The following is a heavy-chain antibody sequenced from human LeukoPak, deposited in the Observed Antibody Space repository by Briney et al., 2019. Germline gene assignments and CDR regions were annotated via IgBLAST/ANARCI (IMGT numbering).Heavy chain of an antibody. Sequence: PGGSLRPSCAASGFTFSTYWMTWVRQAPGKGLEWVANIKQDGSEQYYVDSVKGRFTISRDNAKNSLYLQMNSLRAEDTAVYYCARDYEAFDYWGQGTLVTVSS. CDR2: IKQDGSEQ. CDR1: GFTFSTYW. V-gene: IGHV3-7*01. CDR3: ARDYEAFDY. D-gene: IGHD5-12*01. J-gene: IGHJ4*02.